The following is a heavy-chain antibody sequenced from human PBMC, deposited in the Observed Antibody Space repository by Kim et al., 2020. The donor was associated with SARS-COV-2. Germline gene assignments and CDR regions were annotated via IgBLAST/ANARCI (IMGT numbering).Heavy chain of an antibody. CDR1: GFTFSSYA. D-gene: IGHD3-22*01. CDR2: ISGSGGST. J-gene: IGHJ6*02. CDR3: ANGGYYYDSSGYRYYYYGMAA. V-gene: IGHV3-23*01. Sequence: GGSLRLSCAASGFTFSSYAMSWVRQAPGKGLEWVSAISGSGGSTYYADSVKGRFTISRDNSKNTLYLQMNSLRAEDTAVYYCANGGYYYDSSGYRYYYYGMAAWGQGTTFTVSS.